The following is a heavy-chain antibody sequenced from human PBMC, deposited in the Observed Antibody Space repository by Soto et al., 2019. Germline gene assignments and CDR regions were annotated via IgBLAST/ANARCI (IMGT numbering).Heavy chain of an antibody. V-gene: IGHV1-8*01. CDR3: ARGITMVRGTLFGY. D-gene: IGHD3-10*01. CDR1: GYTFTSYD. Sequence: QVQLVQSGAAVKKPGASVKVSCKASGYTFTSYDINWVRQATGQGLEWMGWMNPNSGNTGYAQKFQGRVTMTRNTSISTAYMELSSLRSEDTAVYYCARGITMVRGTLFGYWGQGTLVTVSS. CDR2: MNPNSGNT. J-gene: IGHJ4*02.